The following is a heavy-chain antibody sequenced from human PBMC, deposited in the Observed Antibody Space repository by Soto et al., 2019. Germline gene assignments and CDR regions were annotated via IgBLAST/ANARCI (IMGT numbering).Heavy chain of an antibody. Sequence: ASVKVSCKASGYTLTELSMHWVRQAPGKGLEWMGGFDPEDGETIYAQKFQGRVTMTEDTSTDTAYMELRSLRSDDTAVYYCARDLSRGPIFGVVITPNWFDPWGQGTLVTVSS. J-gene: IGHJ5*02. D-gene: IGHD3-3*01. V-gene: IGHV1-24*01. CDR1: GYTLTELS. CDR3: ARDLSRGPIFGVVITPNWFDP. CDR2: FDPEDGET.